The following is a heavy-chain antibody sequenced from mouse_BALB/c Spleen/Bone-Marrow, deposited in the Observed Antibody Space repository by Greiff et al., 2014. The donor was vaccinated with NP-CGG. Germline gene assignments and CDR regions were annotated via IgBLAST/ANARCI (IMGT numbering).Heavy chain of an antibody. CDR2: ISSGSNTI. CDR3: ARFKWGPMDH. V-gene: IGHV5-17*02. J-gene: IGHJ4*01. D-gene: IGHD1-3*01. Sequence: EVMLVESGGGLVQPGGSRKLSCAASGFTFSSFGMHWVRQAPEKGLEWVAYISSGSNTIYYADTVKGRFTISRDNPKNTLFLQMTSLRSDDTAMYYCARFKWGPMDHWGQGTSVTVSS. CDR1: GFTFSSFG.